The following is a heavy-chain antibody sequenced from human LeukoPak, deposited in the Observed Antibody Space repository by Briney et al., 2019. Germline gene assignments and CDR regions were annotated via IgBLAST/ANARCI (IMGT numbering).Heavy chain of an antibody. CDR1: GGSISSYY. D-gene: IGHD3-22*01. J-gene: IGHJ3*02. V-gene: IGHV4-4*07. CDR3: AGSYDSSGYYYFWQAFDI. CDR2: IYTSGST. Sequence: SETLSLTCTVSGGSISSYYWSWIRQPAGKGLEWVGRIYTSGSTNYNPSLKSRVAMSVDTSKNQFSLKLSSVTAADTAVYYCAGSYDSSGYYYFWQAFDIWGPGTMVTASS.